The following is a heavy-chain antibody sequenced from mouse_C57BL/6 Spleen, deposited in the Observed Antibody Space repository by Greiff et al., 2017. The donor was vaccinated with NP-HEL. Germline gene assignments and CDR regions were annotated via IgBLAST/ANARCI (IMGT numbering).Heavy chain of an antibody. Sequence: VQLQQSGAELVRPGASVTLSCKASGYTFTDYEMHWVKQTPVHGLEWIGAIDPETGGTAYNQKFKGKAILTADKSSSTAYMELRSLTSEDSAVYYCTVYYGSSYWFAYWGQGTLVTVSA. CDR2: IDPETGGT. D-gene: IGHD1-1*01. J-gene: IGHJ3*01. CDR1: GYTFTDYE. V-gene: IGHV1-15*01. CDR3: TVYYGSSYWFAY.